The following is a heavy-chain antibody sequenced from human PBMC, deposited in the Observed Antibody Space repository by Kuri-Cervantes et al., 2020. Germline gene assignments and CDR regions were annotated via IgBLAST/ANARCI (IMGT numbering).Heavy chain of an antibody. J-gene: IGHJ6*02. CDR3: ARRTTVVTPVTYYYYYGMDV. Sequence: GGSLRLSCAASGFTFSSYSMNWVRQAPGKGLEWVSYISSSSSTIYYADSVKGRFTISRDNAKNSLYLQMNSLRDEDTAVYYCARRTTVVTPVTYYYYYGMDVWGQGTTVTVSS. CDR2: ISSSSSTI. V-gene: IGHV3-48*02. D-gene: IGHD4-23*01. CDR1: GFTFSSYS.